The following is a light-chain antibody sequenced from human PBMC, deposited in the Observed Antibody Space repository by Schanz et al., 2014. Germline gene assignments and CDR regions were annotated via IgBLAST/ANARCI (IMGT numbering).Light chain of an antibody. Sequence: EIVLTQSPATLSLSPGERATLSCRASQGVSRSLAWYQQKPGQAPRLLISDASNRATGIPARFSGSGSGTDFTLTISSLEAEDFAVYYCQQYNNWPPWTFGPGTMVEFK. CDR3: QQYNNWPPWT. CDR1: QGVSRS. J-gene: IGKJ1*01. V-gene: IGKV3-11*01. CDR2: DAS.